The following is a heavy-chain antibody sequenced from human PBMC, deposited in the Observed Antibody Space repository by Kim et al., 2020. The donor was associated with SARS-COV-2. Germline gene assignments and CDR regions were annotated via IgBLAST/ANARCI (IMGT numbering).Heavy chain of an antibody. Sequence: GGSLRLSCEASGFTFSDRWMHWVRQAPGKGLEWVGNIREDGGESSYVDSVKGRFKISRDNAKNSLFLEMNSLTAEDSGVYFCATELLEGFYYWGRGTLVSVSS. J-gene: IGHJ4*02. CDR3: ATELLEGFYY. CDR1: GFTFSDRW. CDR2: IREDGGES. D-gene: IGHD3-3*01. V-gene: IGHV3-7*01.